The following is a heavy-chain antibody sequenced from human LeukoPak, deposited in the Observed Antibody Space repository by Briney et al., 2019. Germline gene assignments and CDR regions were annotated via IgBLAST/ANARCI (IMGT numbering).Heavy chain of an antibody. CDR2: ISWNSGSI. D-gene: IGHD4-23*01. CDR1: GFTFDDYA. Sequence: GRSLRLSXAASGFTFDDYAMHSVRQAPGKGLEWISGISWNSGSICYADSVKGRFTISRDNAKNSLYLQMNSLRAEDMALYYCAKDLYGGNSGVFDYWGQGTLVTVSS. CDR3: AKDLYGGNSGVFDY. V-gene: IGHV3-9*03. J-gene: IGHJ4*02.